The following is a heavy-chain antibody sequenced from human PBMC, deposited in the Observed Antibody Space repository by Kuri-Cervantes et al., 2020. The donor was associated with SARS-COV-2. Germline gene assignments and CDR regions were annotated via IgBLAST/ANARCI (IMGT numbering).Heavy chain of an antibody. CDR1: GFSFNDQY. CDR3: ARDGRGDSASRAALDI. V-gene: IGHV3-23*03. J-gene: IGHJ3*02. Sequence: LSLTRAVSGFSFNDQYMSWIRQAPGKGLEWVSVIYSGGSSTYYADSVKGRFTISRDNSKNTLYLQMNSLRAEDTAVYYCARDGRGDSASRAALDIWGQGTMVTVSS. CDR2: IYSGGSST. D-gene: IGHD2-21*01.